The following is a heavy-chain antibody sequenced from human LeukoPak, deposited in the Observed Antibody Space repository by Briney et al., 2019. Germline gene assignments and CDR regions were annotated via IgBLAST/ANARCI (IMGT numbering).Heavy chain of an antibody. CDR2: INHSGST. V-gene: IGHV4-34*01. D-gene: IGHD3-16*01. Sequence: PSETLSLTCAVYGWSFSGYYWSWIRQPPGKGLEWIGEINHSGSTNYNPSLKSRVTISFDTSENQFSLKLSSVTAEDTAVYYCASRRVMITFGGVMNDAFDIWGQGTMVTVSS. CDR1: GWSFSGYY. CDR3: ASRRVMITFGGVMNDAFDI. J-gene: IGHJ3*02.